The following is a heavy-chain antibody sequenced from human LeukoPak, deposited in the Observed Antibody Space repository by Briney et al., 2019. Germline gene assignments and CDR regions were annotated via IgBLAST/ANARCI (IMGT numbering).Heavy chain of an antibody. J-gene: IGHJ4*02. CDR3: ATGPHTALDY. Sequence: SETLSLTCTVSGGSINIYYWSWIRHPPGKGREWIGYISYTGTTIYNPPLKTPVTISVGTSNQFSLNLSSVTAADTAMYYCATGPHTALDYWGQGTLVTVSS. CDR1: GGSINIYY. V-gene: IGHV4-59*08. CDR2: ISYTGTT. D-gene: IGHD5-18*01.